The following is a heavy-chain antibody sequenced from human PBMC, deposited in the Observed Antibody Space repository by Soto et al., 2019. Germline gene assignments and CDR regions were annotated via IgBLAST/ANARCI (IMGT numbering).Heavy chain of an antibody. CDR1: GYTFTSYA. J-gene: IGHJ6*02. CDR2: INAGNGNT. D-gene: IGHD2-2*01. Sequence: ASVKVSCKASGYTFTSYAIHWVRQAPGQGLEGKGWINAGNGNTKYSKKYQGRVTMTTDTSPSTAYMELRILRSDDTAVYYCARHDCISTSCYYYYYYSMDVWGQGTTVTVSS. CDR3: ARHDCISTSCYYYYYYSMDV. V-gene: IGHV1-3*01.